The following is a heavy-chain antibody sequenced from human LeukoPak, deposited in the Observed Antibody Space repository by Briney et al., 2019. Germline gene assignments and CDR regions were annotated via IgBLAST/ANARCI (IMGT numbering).Heavy chain of an antibody. CDR2: ISGSGGST. CDR1: GFTFSTYW. D-gene: IGHD6-13*01. V-gene: IGHV3-23*01. Sequence: PGGSLRLSCLGSGFTFSTYWMSWVRQAPGKGLEWVSAISGSGGSTYYADSVKGRFTISRDNSKNTLYLQMNSLRAEDTAVYYCAKIGQQLAYFDYWGQGTLVTVSS. J-gene: IGHJ4*02. CDR3: AKIGQQLAYFDY.